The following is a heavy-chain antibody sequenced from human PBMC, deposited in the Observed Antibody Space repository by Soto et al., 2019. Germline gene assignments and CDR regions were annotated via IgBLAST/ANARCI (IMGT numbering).Heavy chain of an antibody. CDR1: GFTFSSYG. V-gene: IGHV3-30*03. D-gene: IGHD6-13*01. J-gene: IGHJ4*02. Sequence: SLRLSCAASGFTFSSYGMHWVRQAPGKGLEWVAVISYDGSNKYYADSVKGRFTISRDNSKNTLYLQMNSLRAEDTAVYYCFYSSSWYTQLDDWGQGTLVTVSS. CDR2: ISYDGSNK. CDR3: FYSSSWYTQLDD.